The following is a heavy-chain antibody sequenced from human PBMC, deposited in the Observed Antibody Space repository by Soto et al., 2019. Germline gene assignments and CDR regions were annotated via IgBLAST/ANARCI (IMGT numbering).Heavy chain of an antibody. V-gene: IGHV3-23*01. CDR3: AKHSRYDHYYGMDV. J-gene: IGHJ6*02. Sequence: EVQLLESGGGLVQPGGSLRLSCAASILSFDVYAMSWVRQAPGKGLEWVSATTGSGGTAYYAGSVKGRFTISRDNSKNTLYLQMDSLRAEDTALYYCAKHSRYDHYYGMDVWAQGTTVTVSS. CDR2: TTGSGGTA. D-gene: IGHD5-12*01. CDR1: ILSFDVYA.